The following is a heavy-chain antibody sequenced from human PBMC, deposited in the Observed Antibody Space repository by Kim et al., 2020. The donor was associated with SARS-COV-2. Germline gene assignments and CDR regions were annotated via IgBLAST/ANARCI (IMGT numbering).Heavy chain of an antibody. Sequence: STHYPASVKGRFTSSRDTSKNTLYRQMNSLRAEDTAVYYWAKGEGATTDYWGQGTLVTVSS. CDR3: AKGEGATTDY. CDR2: ST. V-gene: IGHV3-23*01. D-gene: IGHD1-26*01. J-gene: IGHJ4*02.